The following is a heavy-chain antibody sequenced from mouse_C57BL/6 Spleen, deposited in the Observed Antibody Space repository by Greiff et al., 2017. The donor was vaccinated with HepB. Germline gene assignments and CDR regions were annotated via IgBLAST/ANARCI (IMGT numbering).Heavy chain of an antibody. D-gene: IGHD3-3*01. CDR2: IRLKSDNYAT. Sequence: EVQLQESGGGLVQPGGSMKLSCVASGFTFSNYWMNWVRQSPEKGLEWVAQIRLKSDNYATHYAESVKGRFTISRDDSKSSFYLQMNNLRAEDTGIYYCTGGTFDFDYWGQGTTLTVSS. CDR1: GFTFSNYW. J-gene: IGHJ2*01. CDR3: TGGTFDFDY. V-gene: IGHV6-3*01.